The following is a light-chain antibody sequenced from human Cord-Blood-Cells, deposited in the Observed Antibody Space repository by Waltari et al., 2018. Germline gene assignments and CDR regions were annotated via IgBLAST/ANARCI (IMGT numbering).Light chain of an antibody. CDR2: EGS. V-gene: IGLV2-23*03. J-gene: IGLJ2*01. CDR3: CSYAGSSTFVV. CDR1: SSDVGSYNL. Sequence: QSALTQPASVSGSPGQSITISCTGTSSDVGSYNLVSWYQQHPGKAPKLMIYEGSKRPSGVSNLFPGSKSCNTASLTISGLQAEDEADYYCCSYAGSSTFVVFGGGTKLTVL.